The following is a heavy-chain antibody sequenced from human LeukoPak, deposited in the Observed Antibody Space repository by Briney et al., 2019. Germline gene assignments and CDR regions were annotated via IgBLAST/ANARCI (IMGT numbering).Heavy chain of an antibody. V-gene: IGHV3-21*01. J-gene: IGHJ4*02. CDR2: ISSISSYI. CDR3: ARVKTCSSTSCYPHFDY. Sequence: PGGSLRLSCAASGFTFSSYSMNWVRQAPGKGLEWVSSISSISSYIYYADSVKGRFTISRDNAKNSLYLQMNSLRAEDTAVYYCARVKTCSSTSCYPHFDYWGQGTLVTVSS. D-gene: IGHD2-2*01. CDR1: GFTFSSYS.